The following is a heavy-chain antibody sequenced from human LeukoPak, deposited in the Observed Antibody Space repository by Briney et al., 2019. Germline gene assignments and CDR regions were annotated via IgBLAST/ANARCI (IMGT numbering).Heavy chain of an antibody. V-gene: IGHV3-53*01. CDR1: GFTVSSNY. J-gene: IGHJ6*04. CDR2: IYSGGTT. D-gene: IGHD3-10*01. CDR3: AREGPVQGILIGMDV. Sequence: PGGSLRLSCAASGFTVSSNYMNWVRQAPGKGLECVSVIYSGGTTYYADSVKGRFTISTDNSKNTLYLQMNSLRAEDTAVYYCAREGPVQGILIGMDVWGKGTTVTVSS.